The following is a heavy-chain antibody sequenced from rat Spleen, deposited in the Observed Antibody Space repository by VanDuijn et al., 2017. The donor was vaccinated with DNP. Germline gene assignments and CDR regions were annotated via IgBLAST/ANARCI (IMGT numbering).Heavy chain of an antibody. D-gene: IGHD3-1*01. CDR3: ATHLDY. J-gene: IGHJ2*01. V-gene: IGHV5-7*01. CDR1: GFNFSNYD. CDR2: INYDGSRT. Sequence: EVQLVESGGGLVQPGKSLKFSCEASGFNFSNYDMAWVRQGPKKGLEWVATINYDGSRTYYRDSVKGRFTISRDNAKSTLYLQMDSLKSEDTATYYCATHLDYWGQGVLVTVSS.